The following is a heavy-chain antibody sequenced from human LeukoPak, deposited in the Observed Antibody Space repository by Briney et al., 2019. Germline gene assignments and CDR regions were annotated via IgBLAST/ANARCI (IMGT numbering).Heavy chain of an antibody. V-gene: IGHV4-34*01. J-gene: IGHJ4*02. CDR3: TIFGVAFGFDY. D-gene: IGHD3-3*01. Sequence: PSETLSLTCAVYGGSFSGYYWSWIRQPPGKGLEWIGEINHSGSTNYNPSLKSRVTISVDTSKNQFSLKLSSVTAAGTAVYYCTIFGVAFGFDYWGQGTLVTVSS. CDR2: INHSGST. CDR1: GGSFSGYY.